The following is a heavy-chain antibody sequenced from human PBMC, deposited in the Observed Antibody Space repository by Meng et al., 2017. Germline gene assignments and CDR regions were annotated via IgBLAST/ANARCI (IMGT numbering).Heavy chain of an antibody. J-gene: IGHJ4*02. Sequence: VQLQESGPGMVKPSETLSLTCTVSGGSISSYYWSWIRQPPGKGLEWIGYIYYSGSTNYNPSLKSRVTISVDTSKNQFSLKLSSVTAADTAVYYCARGYSYVEAGGYYFDYWGQGTLVTVSS. D-gene: IGHD5-18*01. CDR1: GGSISSYY. CDR2: IYYSGST. CDR3: ARGYSYVEAGGYYFDY. V-gene: IGHV4-59*01.